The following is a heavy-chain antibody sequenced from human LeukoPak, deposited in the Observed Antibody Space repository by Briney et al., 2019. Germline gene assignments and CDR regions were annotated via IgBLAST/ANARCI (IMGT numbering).Heavy chain of an antibody. V-gene: IGHV4-34*01. CDR3: ARNRGGDNWFDP. Sequence: SETLSLTCAVYGGCFSGYYWSWIRQPPGKGLEWIGEINHSGSTNYNPSLKSRVTISVDTSKNQFSLKLSSVTAADTAVYYCARNRGGDNWFDPWGQGTLVTVSS. J-gene: IGHJ5*02. CDR1: GGCFSGYY. D-gene: IGHD2-15*01. CDR2: INHSGST.